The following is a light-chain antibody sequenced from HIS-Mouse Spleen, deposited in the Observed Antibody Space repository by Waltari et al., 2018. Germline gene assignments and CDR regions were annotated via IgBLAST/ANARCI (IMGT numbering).Light chain of an antibody. CDR2: RNN. CDR3: AAWDDSLSGPV. CDR1: SSNIGRNS. Sequence: QSVLPQPPSASGTPGPRVTISCSGSSSNIGRNSVYWYQQLPGTAPKLLIYRNNQRPSGVTDRFSGSKSGTSASLAISGLRSEDEADYYCAAWDDSLSGPVFGGGTKLTVL. V-gene: IGLV1-47*01. J-gene: IGLJ3*02.